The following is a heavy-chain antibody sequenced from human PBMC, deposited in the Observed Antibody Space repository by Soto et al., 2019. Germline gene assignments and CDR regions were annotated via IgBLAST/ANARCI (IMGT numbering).Heavy chain of an antibody. CDR3: AKDSRPVRGTRYYYGMDV. V-gene: IGHV3-23*01. CDR2: ISGSGGST. J-gene: IGHJ6*02. Sequence: EVQLLESGGGLVQPGGSLRLSCAASGFTFSSYAMSWVRQAPGKGLEWVSAISGSGGSTYYADSVKGRFTISRDNSKNTLYLQMNSLRAEDTAVYYCAKDSRPVRGTRYYYGMDVWAKGPRSPSP. D-gene: IGHD3-10*01. CDR1: GFTFSSYA.